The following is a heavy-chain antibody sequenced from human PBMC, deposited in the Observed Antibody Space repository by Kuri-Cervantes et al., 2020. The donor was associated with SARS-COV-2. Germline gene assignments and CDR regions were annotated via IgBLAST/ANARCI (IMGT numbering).Heavy chain of an antibody. D-gene: IGHD6-13*01. CDR1: GFTFSSYG. J-gene: IGHJ4*02. CDR2: IWYDGSSK. CDR3: ARDSWSGFDY. V-gene: IGHV3-33*01. Sequence: GESLKISCVASGFTFSSYGMHWVRQAPGKGLEWVAVIWYDGSSKYYADSVKGRFTISRDNSKNTLYLQMNSLRAEDTAVYYCARDSWSGFDYWGQGTLVTVSS.